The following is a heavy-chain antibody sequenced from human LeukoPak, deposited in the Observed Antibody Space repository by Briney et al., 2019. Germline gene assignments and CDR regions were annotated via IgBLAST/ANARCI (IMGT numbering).Heavy chain of an antibody. V-gene: IGHV1-3*04. CDR2: ISTYNDDR. J-gene: IGHJ6*02. CDR1: GYTFTTYA. Sequence: ASVKVSCKASGYTFTTYAIHWVRQAPGQRLEWMGWISTYNDDRKYSPKFQGTVTITTDTSASTAYLELSSLRSEDTAVYYCARVSLGFGDVWGQGTTVTVSS. CDR3: ARVSLGFGDV. D-gene: IGHD3-10*01.